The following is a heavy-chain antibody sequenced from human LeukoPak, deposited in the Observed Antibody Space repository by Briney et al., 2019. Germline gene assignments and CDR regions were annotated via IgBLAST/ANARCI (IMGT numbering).Heavy chain of an antibody. CDR1: GFTFSSYW. D-gene: IGHD3-9*01. CDR2: IKTDGSEK. CDR3: ARDYTGYFP. Sequence: TGGSLRLSCEASGFTFSSYWMSWVRQAPGKGLEWVANIKTDGSEKYYVDSVKGRFTISRDNAKNSLYLQMNSLRAEDTALYYCARDYTGYFPWGQGTLVIVSS. V-gene: IGHV3-7*03. J-gene: IGHJ5*02.